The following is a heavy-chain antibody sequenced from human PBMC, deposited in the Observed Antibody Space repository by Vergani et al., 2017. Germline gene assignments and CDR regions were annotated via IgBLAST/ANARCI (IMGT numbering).Heavy chain of an antibody. Sequence: QVQLVQSGAEVKKPGSSVKVSCKASGGPFKNSAFSWVRQVPGQGLEWMGRIITFFGTTDYAQKFQGRFTMTRDTSTSTVYMELSSLRSEDTAIYYCARGDYGILTGYRYWGQGTLVTVSA. D-gene: IGHD3-9*01. J-gene: IGHJ4*02. CDR2: IITFFGTT. V-gene: IGHV1-69*05. CDR3: ARGDYGILTGYRY. CDR1: GGPFKNSA.